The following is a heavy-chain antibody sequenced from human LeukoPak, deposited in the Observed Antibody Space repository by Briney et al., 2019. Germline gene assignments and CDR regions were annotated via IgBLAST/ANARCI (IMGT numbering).Heavy chain of an antibody. Sequence: SETLSLTCTVSGGSISSFYWSWIRQPPGKGLEWIGYIYYSGSTNYNPSLKSRVTISEDTSKNQFSLKLSSVTAADTAVYYCARVENYYYYMDVWGKGTTVTVSS. V-gene: IGHV4-59*01. CDR1: GGSISSFY. CDR2: IYYSGST. CDR3: ARVENYYYYMDV. J-gene: IGHJ6*03.